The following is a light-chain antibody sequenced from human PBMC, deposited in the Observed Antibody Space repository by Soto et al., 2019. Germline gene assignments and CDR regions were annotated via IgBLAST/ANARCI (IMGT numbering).Light chain of an antibody. V-gene: IGLV2-14*01. CDR1: NGDIGSYNR. J-gene: IGLJ1*01. CDR3: SSYTNINTRACV. CDR2: EVT. Sequence: QSALTQPASVSGSPGQSITISCTGTNGDIGSYNRVSWYQQHPGKAPKLIIYEVTDRPSGVSNRFSGSKSGNTASLTISGLQAEEEAEYYCSSYTNINTRACVFGTGTKLIVL.